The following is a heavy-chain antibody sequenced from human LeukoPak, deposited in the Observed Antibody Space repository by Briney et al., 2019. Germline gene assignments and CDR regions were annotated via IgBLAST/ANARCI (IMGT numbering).Heavy chain of an antibody. CDR2: ISYSGST. Sequence: PSQTLSLTCTVSGGSVNSGGYYWSWIRQHPGKGLEWIGYISYSGSTYYNPSLKSRLTISLDTSKNQFSLRLSSVSAADAAVYFCAVGPNHYFDSWGQGTLVTVSS. V-gene: IGHV4-31*03. CDR3: AVGPNHYFDS. J-gene: IGHJ4*02. CDR1: GGSVNSGGYY.